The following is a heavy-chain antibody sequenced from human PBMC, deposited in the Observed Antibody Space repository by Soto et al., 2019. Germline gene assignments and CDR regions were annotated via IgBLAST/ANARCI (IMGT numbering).Heavy chain of an antibody. V-gene: IGHV4-30-2*01. J-gene: IGHJ6*02. CDR2: IYESGST. Sequence: QLQLQESGSGLVKPSQTLSLTCAVSGGSISSGGYSWSWIRQPPGKGLEWIGYIYESGSTYYNPSLKSRVTISVDRSKNQFSLKLSSVTAADTAVYYCARAHYGDYGYGMDVWGHGTTVTVSS. CDR3: ARAHYGDYGYGMDV. D-gene: IGHD4-17*01. CDR1: GGSISSGGYS.